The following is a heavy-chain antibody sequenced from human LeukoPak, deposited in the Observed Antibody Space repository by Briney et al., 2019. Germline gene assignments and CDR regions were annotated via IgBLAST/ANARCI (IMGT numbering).Heavy chain of an antibody. CDR3: ARTRGQWLVQYYFDS. CDR1: GYSISSGYY. Sequence: SETLSLTCTVSGYSISSGYYWGWIRQPPGKGLEWIGSIYHSGSTYYNPSLKSRVTISVDTSRNQLSLKLSSVTAADTAVYYCARTRGQWLVQYYFDSWGQGTLVTVSS. V-gene: IGHV4-38-2*02. D-gene: IGHD6-19*01. J-gene: IGHJ4*02. CDR2: IYHSGST.